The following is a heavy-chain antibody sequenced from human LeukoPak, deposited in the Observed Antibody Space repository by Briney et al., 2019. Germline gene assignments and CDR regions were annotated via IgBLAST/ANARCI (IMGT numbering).Heavy chain of an antibody. CDR1: GGSISSGGYY. CDR2: IYYSGST. Sequence: SETLSLTCTVSGGSISSGGYYWSWIRQHPGKGMEWIGYIYYSGSTYYNPSLKSRVTISVDTSKNQFSLKLSSVTAADTAVYYCARDGGYYFDYWGQGTLVTVSS. CDR3: ARDGGYYFDY. J-gene: IGHJ4*02. V-gene: IGHV4-31*03. D-gene: IGHD3-3*01.